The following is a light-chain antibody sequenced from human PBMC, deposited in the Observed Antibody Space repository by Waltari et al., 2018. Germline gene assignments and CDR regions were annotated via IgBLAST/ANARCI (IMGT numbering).Light chain of an antibody. CDR1: QSVTSSY. V-gene: IGKV3-20*01. CDR2: GAS. J-gene: IGKJ2*01. Sequence: EIVLTQSPGTLSLSPGERATLSCRASQSVTSSYLAWYQKKVGQAPRLLIYGASNRATGIPDRFSGSGSGTDFTLTINRLEPEDFAVYYCQPYGSSPYT. CDR3: QPYGSSPYT.